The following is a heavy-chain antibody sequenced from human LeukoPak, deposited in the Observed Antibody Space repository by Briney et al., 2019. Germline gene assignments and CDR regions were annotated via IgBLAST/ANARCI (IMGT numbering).Heavy chain of an antibody. D-gene: IGHD2-2*01. V-gene: IGHV1-69*05. CDR2: IIPIFGTA. J-gene: IGHJ4*02. CDR1: GGTFSSYA. Sequence: SVKVSCKASGGTFSSYAISWVRQAPGQGREWMGGIIPIFGTANYAQKFQGRVTITTDESTSTAYMELSSLRSEDTAVYYCAREYCEDIVVVPAACHFDYWGQGTLVTVSS. CDR3: AREYCEDIVVVPAACHFDY.